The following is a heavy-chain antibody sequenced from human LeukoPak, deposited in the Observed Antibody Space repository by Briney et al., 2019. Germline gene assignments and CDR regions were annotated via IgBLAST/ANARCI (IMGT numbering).Heavy chain of an antibody. Sequence: PSETLSLTCTVSGGSISSYYWSWIRQPPGKGLEWIGYIYYSGSTNYNPSLKSRVTMPVDTSKNQLSLKLSSVTAADTAVYYCARDSNVPYWGRGTLVTVSS. CDR3: ARDSNVPY. CDR2: IYYSGST. J-gene: IGHJ4*02. D-gene: IGHD2-2*01. V-gene: IGHV4-59*01. CDR1: GGSISSYY.